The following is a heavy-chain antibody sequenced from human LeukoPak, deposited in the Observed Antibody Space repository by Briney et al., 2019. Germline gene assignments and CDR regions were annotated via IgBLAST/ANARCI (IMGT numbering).Heavy chain of an antibody. V-gene: IGHV4-38-2*02. Sequence: TSETLSLTCTVSGYSISSGYYWGWIRQPPGKGLEWIGSIYYSGSTYYNPSLKSRVTISVDTSKNQFSLKLSSVTAADTAVYYCARVRIVGALGWFDPWGQGTLVTVSS. CDR3: ARVRIVGALGWFDP. CDR2: IYYSGST. D-gene: IGHD1-26*01. CDR1: GYSISSGYY. J-gene: IGHJ5*02.